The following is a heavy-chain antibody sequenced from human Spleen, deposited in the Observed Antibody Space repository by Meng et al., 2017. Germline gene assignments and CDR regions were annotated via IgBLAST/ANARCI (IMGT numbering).Heavy chain of an antibody. D-gene: IGHD3-10*01. Sequence: GGSLRLSCTASGFTFGDYAVTWVRQAPGKGLEWLGFIRSKSHGGTTEYAASVKGRFTISRDDVKSIAYLQMNSLKTEDTAVYYCTRDRDVSYYYYGMDVWGQGTTVTVSS. J-gene: IGHJ6*02. V-gene: IGHV3-49*04. CDR1: GFTFGDYA. CDR3: TRDRDVSYYYYGMDV. CDR2: IRSKSHGGTT.